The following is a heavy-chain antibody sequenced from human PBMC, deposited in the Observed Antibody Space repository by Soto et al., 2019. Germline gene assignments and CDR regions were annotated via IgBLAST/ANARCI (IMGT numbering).Heavy chain of an antibody. CDR2: IIPIFGTA. V-gene: IGHV1-69*01. Sequence: QVQLVQSGAEVKKPGSSVKVSCKASGGTFSSYAISWVRQAPGQGLEWMGGIIPIFGTANYAPKFQGRVTITADESTSTAYMELSSLRSEDTAVYYCARDKVGYYDSSGYYRVSVPPDYYYGMDVWGQGTTVTVSS. J-gene: IGHJ6*02. CDR1: GGTFSSYA. CDR3: ARDKVGYYDSSGYYRVSVPPDYYYGMDV. D-gene: IGHD3-22*01.